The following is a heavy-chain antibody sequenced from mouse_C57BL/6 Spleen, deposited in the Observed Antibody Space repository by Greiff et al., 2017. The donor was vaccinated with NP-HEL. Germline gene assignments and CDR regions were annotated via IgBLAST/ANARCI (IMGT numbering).Heavy chain of an antibody. CDR1: GYAFSSSW. J-gene: IGHJ4*01. Sequence: SGPELVKPGASVKISCKASGYAFSSSWMNWVKQRPGKGLEWIGRIYPGDGDTNYNGKFKGKATLTADKSSSTAYMQLSSLTSEDSAVYFCARSGVYYYGTYYAMDYWGQGTSVTVSS. V-gene: IGHV1-82*01. CDR3: ARSGVYYYGTYYAMDY. D-gene: IGHD1-1*01. CDR2: IYPGDGDT.